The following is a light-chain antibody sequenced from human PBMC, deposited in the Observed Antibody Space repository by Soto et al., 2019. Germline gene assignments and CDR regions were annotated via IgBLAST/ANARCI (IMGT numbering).Light chain of an antibody. CDR3: QQRSNWPRT. Sequence: EIVMTQSPATLSVSPGERATVSCRASQSVGSNLAWYQQKAGQAPSLLIYGASTRATGVPARFSGSGSGTEFTLTISSLEPEDFAVYYCQQRSNWPRTFGQGTKVDIK. J-gene: IGKJ1*01. V-gene: IGKV3-15*01. CDR2: GAS. CDR1: QSVGSN.